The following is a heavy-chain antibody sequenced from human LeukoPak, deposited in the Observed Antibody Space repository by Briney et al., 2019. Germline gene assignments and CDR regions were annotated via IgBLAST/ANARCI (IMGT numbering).Heavy chain of an antibody. CDR1: GFTVSSNY. Sequence: GGSLRLSCAASGFTVSSNYMSWVRQAPGKGLEWVSVIYSGGSTYHADSVKGRFTISRDNSKNTLYLQMNSLRAEDTAVYYCARLYADWFDPWGQGTLVTVSS. D-gene: IGHD2/OR15-2a*01. J-gene: IGHJ5*02. CDR3: ARLYADWFDP. V-gene: IGHV3-53*01. CDR2: IYSGGST.